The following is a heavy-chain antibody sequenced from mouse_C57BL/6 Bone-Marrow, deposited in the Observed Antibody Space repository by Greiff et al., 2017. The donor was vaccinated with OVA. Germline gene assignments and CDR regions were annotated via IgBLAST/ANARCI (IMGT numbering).Heavy chain of an antibody. J-gene: IGHJ3*01. CDR3: ARWDWTRGFAY. D-gene: IGHD4-1*01. CDR1: GYAFTNYL. Sequence: VQVVESGAELVRPGTSVKVSCKASGYAFTNYLIEWVKQRPGQGLEWIGVINPGSGGTNYNEKFKGKATLTADKSSSTAYMQLSSLTSEDSAVYFCARWDWTRGFAYWGQGTLVTVSA. V-gene: IGHV1-54*01. CDR2: INPGSGGT.